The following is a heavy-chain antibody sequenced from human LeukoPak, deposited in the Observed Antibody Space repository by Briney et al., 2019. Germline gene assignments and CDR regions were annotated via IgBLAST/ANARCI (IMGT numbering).Heavy chain of an antibody. Sequence: GGSLRLSCAASGFSVNNNYLTWVRQAPGKGLEWVSLIYSGGSTYYADSVKGRFTISRDNSKSTLYLQMNSLRAEDTAVYYCARVSSSGWRSFDDWGQGTLVTVSS. V-gene: IGHV3-53*01. D-gene: IGHD6-19*01. CDR3: ARVSSSGWRSFDD. J-gene: IGHJ4*02. CDR2: IYSGGST. CDR1: GFSVNNNY.